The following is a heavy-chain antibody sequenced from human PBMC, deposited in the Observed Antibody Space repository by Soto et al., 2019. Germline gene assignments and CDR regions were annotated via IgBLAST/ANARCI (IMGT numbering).Heavy chain of an antibody. CDR3: ARVLSGEKTYYEFWSGYHNWFDP. J-gene: IGHJ5*02. CDR1: GDSVSSNSAA. V-gene: IGHV6-1*01. D-gene: IGHD3-3*01. CDR2: TYYWSKWYN. Sequence: SPTLSLPCAISGDSVSSNSAAWNWIRQSPSRGLEWLGGTYYWSKWYNDYAVSVKSRITINPDTSKNQFSLQLNSVTPEDTAVYYCARVLSGEKTYYEFWSGYHNWFDPWGQGTLVTVSS.